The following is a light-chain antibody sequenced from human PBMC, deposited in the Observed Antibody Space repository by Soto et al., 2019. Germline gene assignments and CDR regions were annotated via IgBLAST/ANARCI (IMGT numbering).Light chain of an antibody. CDR3: KQYNTYST. J-gene: IGKJ5*01. Sequence: DIQMTQSPSTLSASVGDRVTITCRASQSISRWLAWYQQKPGTAPKALIYDASTLRSGVPSRFSGGGSGTECTLTISSMQPDDFATYYCKQYNTYSTFGQGTRLEIK. V-gene: IGKV1-5*01. CDR2: DAS. CDR1: QSISRW.